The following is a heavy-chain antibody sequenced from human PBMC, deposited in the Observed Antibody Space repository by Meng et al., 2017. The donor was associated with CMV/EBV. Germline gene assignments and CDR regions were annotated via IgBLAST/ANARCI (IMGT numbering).Heavy chain of an antibody. V-gene: IGHV1-69*02. Sequence: SVKVSCKASGGTFSSYTISWVRQAPGQGLEWMGRIIPILGIANYAQKFQGRVTITADKSTSTAYMELSSLRSEDTAVYYCARGYCSSTSCSAPDCWGQGTLVTVSS. CDR2: IIPILGIA. CDR3: ARGYCSSTSCSAPDC. D-gene: IGHD2-2*01. CDR1: GGTFSSYT. J-gene: IGHJ4*02.